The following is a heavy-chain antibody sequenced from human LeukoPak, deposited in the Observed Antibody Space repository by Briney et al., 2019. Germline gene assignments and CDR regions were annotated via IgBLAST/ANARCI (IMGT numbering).Heavy chain of an antibody. CDR3: ARDWRLVVSNWFDP. CDR1: GYTFTSYG. D-gene: IGHD3-22*01. Sequence: GASVKVSCKASGYTFTSYGISWVRQAPGQGLEWMGWISAYNGNTNYAQKLQGRVTMTTDTSTSTAYMELRSLRSDDTAVYYCARDWRLVVSNWFDPWGQGTLVTVSS. V-gene: IGHV1-18*01. CDR2: ISAYNGNT. J-gene: IGHJ5*02.